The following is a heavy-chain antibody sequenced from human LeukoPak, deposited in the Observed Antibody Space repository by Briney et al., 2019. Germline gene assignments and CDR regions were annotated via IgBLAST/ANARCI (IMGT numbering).Heavy chain of an antibody. V-gene: IGHV1-46*01. CDR1: GYTFTSYY. D-gene: IGHD2-15*01. CDR3: ARDCSGGSCYPYYFDY. Sequence: GASVKVSCKASGYTFTSYYMHWVRQAPGQGLEWMGIINPSGGSTSYAQKFQGRVTMTRDTSTSTVYMELSSLRSEDTAVYYCARDCSGGSCYPYYFDYWGQGTPVTVSS. CDR2: INPSGGST. J-gene: IGHJ4*02.